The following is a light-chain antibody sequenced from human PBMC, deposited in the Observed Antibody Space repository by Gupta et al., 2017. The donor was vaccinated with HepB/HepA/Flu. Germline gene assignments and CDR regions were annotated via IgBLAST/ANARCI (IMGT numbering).Light chain of an antibody. J-gene: IGKJ4*01. V-gene: IGKV3-11*01. CDR1: QSVSSY. CDR3: QQRSNWPPLT. Sequence: EIVLTQSPATLSFSPGESATLSCRASQSVSSYLAWYQQKPGQAPRLLIYDASTRATGIPARFSGSGSGTDFTLTISSLEPEDFAVYYCQQRSNWPPLTFGGGTKVEIK. CDR2: DAS.